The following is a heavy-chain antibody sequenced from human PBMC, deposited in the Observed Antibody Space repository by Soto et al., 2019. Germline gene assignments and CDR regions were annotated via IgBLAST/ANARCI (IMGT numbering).Heavy chain of an antibody. J-gene: IGHJ4*02. V-gene: IGHV4-31*11. CDR3: ARAGYSYGFGYYYDY. D-gene: IGHD5-18*01. CDR1: GSSISSDGYY. Sequence: SETLSLTCAVSGSSISSDGYYWSWIRQHPGKGLEYIGYIYHSGDSYYSPSLKSRVTISVDTSNNQFSLRLSSVTAADTAVYYCARAGYSYGFGYYYDYWGQGTLVTVSS. CDR2: IYHSGDS.